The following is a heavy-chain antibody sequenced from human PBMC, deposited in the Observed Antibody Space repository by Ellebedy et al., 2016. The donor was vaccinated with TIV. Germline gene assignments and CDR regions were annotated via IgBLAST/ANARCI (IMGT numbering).Heavy chain of an antibody. D-gene: IGHD2-21*02. Sequence: SVKVSCXASGGTFSSYAISWVRQAPGQGLEWMGGIIPIFGTANYAQKFQGRVTMTRDTSTSTVYMELSSLRSEDTAVYYCATGSSRHIVVVTAIPRELDAFDIWGQGTMVTVSS. CDR2: IIPIFGTA. V-gene: IGHV1-69*05. CDR1: GGTFSSYA. J-gene: IGHJ3*02. CDR3: ATGSSRHIVVVTAIPRELDAFDI.